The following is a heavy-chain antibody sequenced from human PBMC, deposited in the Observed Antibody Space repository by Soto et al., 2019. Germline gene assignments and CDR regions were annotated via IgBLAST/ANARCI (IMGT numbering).Heavy chain of an antibody. Sequence: QVQLQESGPGLVKPSQTLSLTCTVSGGSISSGGYYWSWIRQHPGKGLEWIGYIYYSGSTYYNPSLKSRVTISVDTSKNQFSLKLSSVTAADTAVYYCARGELGYDSYVAFDIWGQGTMVTVSS. CDR2: IYYSGST. CDR3: ARGELGYDSYVAFDI. V-gene: IGHV4-31*03. D-gene: IGHD3-22*01. CDR1: GGSISSGGYY. J-gene: IGHJ3*02.